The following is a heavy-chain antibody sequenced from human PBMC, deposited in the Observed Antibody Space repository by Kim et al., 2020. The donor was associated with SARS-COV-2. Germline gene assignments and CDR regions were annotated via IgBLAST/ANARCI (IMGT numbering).Heavy chain of an antibody. V-gene: IGHV1-18*01. CDR2: ISAYNGNT. J-gene: IGHJ3*02. CDR3: ARIHRVAIYYYDSSGYYNHDAVRI. CDR1: GYTFTSYG. Sequence: ASVKVSCKASGYTFTSYGISWVRQAPGQGLEWMGWISAYNGNTNYAQKLEGRVTMTTDTSTSTAYMELRSLRSDDTAVYYCARIHRVAIYYYDSSGYYNHDAVRIWGQGTMLTPSS. D-gene: IGHD3-22*01.